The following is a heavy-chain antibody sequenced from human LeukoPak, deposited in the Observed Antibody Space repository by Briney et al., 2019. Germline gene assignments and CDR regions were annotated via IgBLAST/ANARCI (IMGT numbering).Heavy chain of an antibody. V-gene: IGHV3-21*01. Sequence: GGSLRLSCAASGFTFSSYNMNWVRQAPGKGLECVAYISSNNTYIYSAHSLKGRFTISRDNAKNSLYLQMNSLRAEDTAVYYCARDVGGLDVWGQGTTVTVSS. CDR1: GFTFSSYN. CDR2: ISSNNTYI. J-gene: IGHJ6*02. CDR3: ARDVGGLDV. D-gene: IGHD3-16*01.